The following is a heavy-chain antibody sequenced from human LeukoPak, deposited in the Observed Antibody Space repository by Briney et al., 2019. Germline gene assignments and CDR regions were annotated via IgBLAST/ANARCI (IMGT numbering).Heavy chain of an antibody. Sequence: GRSLRLSCAASGFTFSSYAMHWVRQAPGKGLEWVAVISYDGSNKYYADSVKGRFTISRDNSKNTLYLQMNSLRAEDTAVYYCAREGRIVALDYWSQGTLVTVSS. CDR2: ISYDGSNK. V-gene: IGHV3-30*04. D-gene: IGHD5-12*01. CDR1: GFTFSSYA. CDR3: AREGRIVALDY. J-gene: IGHJ4*02.